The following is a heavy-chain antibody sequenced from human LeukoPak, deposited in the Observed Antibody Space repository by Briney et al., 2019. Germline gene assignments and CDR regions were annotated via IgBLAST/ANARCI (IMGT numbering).Heavy chain of an antibody. V-gene: IGHV4-59*01. Sequence: SETLSLTCTVSGDSISSYYCSWIRQSPGKGLEWIGYIYYSGSTIYNPSLESRVTMSVDTSKNQFSLKLSSVTAADTAVYFCAREVTTVTYNWFDPWGQGTLVTVPS. D-gene: IGHD4-11*01. CDR3: AREVTTVTYNWFDP. CDR2: IYYSGST. J-gene: IGHJ5*02. CDR1: GDSISSYY.